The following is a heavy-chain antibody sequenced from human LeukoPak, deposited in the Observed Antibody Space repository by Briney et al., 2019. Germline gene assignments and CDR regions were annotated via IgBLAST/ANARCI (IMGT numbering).Heavy chain of an antibody. V-gene: IGHV3-21*04. CDR1: GFTFSSYS. CDR2: ISSSSSYI. Sequence: PGGSLRLSCAASGFTFSSYSMNWVRQAPGKGLEWVSSISSSSSYIYYADSVKGRFTISRDNSKNTLYLQMNSLRAEDTAVYYCAKAPAARPYFDYWGQGTLVTVSS. CDR3: AKAPAARPYFDY. D-gene: IGHD6-6*01. J-gene: IGHJ4*02.